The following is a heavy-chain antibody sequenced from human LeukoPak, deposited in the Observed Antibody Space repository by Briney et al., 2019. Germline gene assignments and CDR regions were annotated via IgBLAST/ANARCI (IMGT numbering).Heavy chain of an antibody. D-gene: IGHD3-22*01. V-gene: IGHV4-34*01. Sequence: SETLSLTCAVYGGSFSGYYWSWIRQPPGKGLEWIGEINHSGSTNYNPSLKSRVTISVDTSKNQFSLELSSVTAADTAVYYCARLDHRRFYDSSGQIDYWGQGTLVTVSS. CDR1: GGSFSGYY. CDR3: ARLDHRRFYDSSGQIDY. CDR2: INHSGST. J-gene: IGHJ4*02.